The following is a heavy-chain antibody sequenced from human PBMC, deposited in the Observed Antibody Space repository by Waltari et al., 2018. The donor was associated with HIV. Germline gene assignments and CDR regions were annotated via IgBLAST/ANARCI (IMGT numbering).Heavy chain of an antibody. CDR3: ARDSRDNSWSLNFFDP. D-gene: IGHD6-13*01. V-gene: IGHV3-21*01. Sequence: EVQLVESGGGPVKPGGSLRLSCRASGFTFNSYSLNWVRQAAGKGLELISSISSSGTVTTYADSVKGRFTISRDNANKSVYLQMNSLRAEDTAVYYCARDSRDNSWSLNFFDPWGQGTLVTVSS. J-gene: IGHJ5*02. CDR2: ISSSGTVT. CDR1: GFTFNSYS.